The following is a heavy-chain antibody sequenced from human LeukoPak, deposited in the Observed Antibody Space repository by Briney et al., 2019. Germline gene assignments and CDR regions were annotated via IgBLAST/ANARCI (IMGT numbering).Heavy chain of an antibody. D-gene: IGHD3-10*01. CDR2: INWNGVRT. Sequence: GGSLRLSCATTGFTFDDYAMSWVRQAPGKGLQWVCGINWNGVRTAYVDSVKGRFTISRDNVKNSLYLQMDSLGAEDTALYYCARTAMGGSGTYFDLWGQGTLVTVSS. V-gene: IGHV3-20*04. CDR1: GFTFDDYA. J-gene: IGHJ4*02. CDR3: ARTAMGGSGTYFDL.